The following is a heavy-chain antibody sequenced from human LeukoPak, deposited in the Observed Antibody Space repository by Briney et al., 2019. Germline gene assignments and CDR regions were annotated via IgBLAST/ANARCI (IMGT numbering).Heavy chain of an antibody. V-gene: IGHV3-74*01. Sequence: GSLRLSCAASGFTFSSYWMHWVRQAPGKGLVWVSRINSDGSSTSYADSVKGRFTISRDNAKNTLYLQMNSLRAEDTAVYYCTRVGEDDTFDLWGQGTMVTVSS. D-gene: IGHD3-16*01. CDR1: GFTFSSYW. CDR2: INSDGSST. J-gene: IGHJ3*01. CDR3: TRVGEDDTFDL.